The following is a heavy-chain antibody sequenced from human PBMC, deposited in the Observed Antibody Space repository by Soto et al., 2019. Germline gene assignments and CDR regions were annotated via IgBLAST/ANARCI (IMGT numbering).Heavy chain of an antibody. J-gene: IGHJ4*02. CDR1: GGTCSSHS. D-gene: IGHD4-17*01. CDR3: AREVGYGDFSAALLD. Sequence: GASVKVSCKASGGTCSSHSINWVRQAPGQGLEWMGGVISLFGTANYAHNFKGRVTITADQSTSTAYMELNSLRSDDTAVYYCAREVGYGDFSAALLDWGQGTLVTVSS. CDR2: VISLFGTA. V-gene: IGHV1-69*13.